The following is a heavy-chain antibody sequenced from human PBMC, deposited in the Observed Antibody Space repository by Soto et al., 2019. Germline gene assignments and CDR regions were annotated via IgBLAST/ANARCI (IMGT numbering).Heavy chain of an antibody. Sequence: GASVKVSCKASGYTFTSYYMHWVRQAPGQRLEWMGIINPSNGSTRYSQKFQGRVTITRDTSASTAYMELSSLRSEDTAVYYCARIASTSSVDYYYYGMDVWGQGTTVTVSS. CDR1: GYTFTSYY. CDR3: ARIASTSSVDYYYYGMDV. CDR2: INPSNGST. D-gene: IGHD2-2*01. V-gene: IGHV1-46*01. J-gene: IGHJ6*02.